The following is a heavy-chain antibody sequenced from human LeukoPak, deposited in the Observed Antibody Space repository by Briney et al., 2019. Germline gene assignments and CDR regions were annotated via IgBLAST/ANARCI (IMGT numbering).Heavy chain of an antibody. CDR2: LSGPATRA. J-gene: IGHJ2*01. D-gene: IGHD2-15*01. Sequence: GGSLRLSCAASGFPFSSFAMVWVRQAPGKGLEWVSALSGPATRAIYADSVRGRFTISRDNFKNTLYLQMNSLRAEDSAVYYCAKCRGGGGEYWHFDLWGRGILVSVFS. V-gene: IGHV3-23*01. CDR3: AKCRGGGGEYWHFDL. CDR1: GFPFSSFA.